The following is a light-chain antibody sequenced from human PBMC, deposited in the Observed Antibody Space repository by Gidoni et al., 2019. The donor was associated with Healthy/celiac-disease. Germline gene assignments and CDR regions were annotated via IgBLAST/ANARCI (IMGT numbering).Light chain of an antibody. CDR2: AAS. CDR1: QSISSY. Sequence: DIQMTQSPSSLSASVGDRVTLTCRASQSISSYLNWYQQKPGKAPKLLIYAASSLQSGVPSRFSGSGSGTDFTLTISSLQPEDFATHYWQQSYSTPQTFGQGTKVEIK. V-gene: IGKV1-39*01. J-gene: IGKJ1*01. CDR3: QQSYSTPQT.